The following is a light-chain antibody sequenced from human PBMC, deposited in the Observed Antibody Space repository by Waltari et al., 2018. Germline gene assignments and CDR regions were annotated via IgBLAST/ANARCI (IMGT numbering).Light chain of an antibody. V-gene: IGLV2-8*01. CDR2: EFT. J-gene: IGLJ1*01. CDR1: NSDVGAYNY. Sequence: QSVLTQPPSATGSPGQSVTISCTGTNSDVGAYNYVSWYQQHPGKVPKLLIYEFTKRPSVVPDRFSGSKSGNTASLTVSGLQADDEADYYCSSYAHNNHFVFGTGTKVTVL. CDR3: SSYAHNNHFV.